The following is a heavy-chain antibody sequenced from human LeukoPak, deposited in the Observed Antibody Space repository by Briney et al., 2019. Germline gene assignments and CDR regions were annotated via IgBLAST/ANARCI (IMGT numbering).Heavy chain of an antibody. V-gene: IGHV3-23*01. CDR2: ISGSGGST. CDR3: AKAGSSWYSWGNY. CDR1: GFTSSSYA. J-gene: IGHJ4*02. Sequence: GGSLRLSCAASGFTSSSYAMSWVRQAPGKGLEWVSAISGSGGSTYYADSVKGRFTISRDNSKNTLYLQMNSLRAEDTAVYYCAKAGSSWYSWGNYWGQGTLVTVSS. D-gene: IGHD6-13*01.